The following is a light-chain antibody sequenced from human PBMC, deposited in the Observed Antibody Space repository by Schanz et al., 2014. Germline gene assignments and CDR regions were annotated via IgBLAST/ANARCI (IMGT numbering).Light chain of an antibody. CDR2: DVT. V-gene: IGLV2-8*01. J-gene: IGLJ3*02. CDR1: SSDIGRYNY. Sequence: QSALTQPPSASGSPGQSVTISCTGTSSDIGRYNYVSWYQHHPGKAPKLLIYDVTKRPSGVPDRFSGSKSGNTASLTVSGLQAEDEADYYCGTWDSSLSAWVFGGGTKLTVL. CDR3: GTWDSSLSAWV.